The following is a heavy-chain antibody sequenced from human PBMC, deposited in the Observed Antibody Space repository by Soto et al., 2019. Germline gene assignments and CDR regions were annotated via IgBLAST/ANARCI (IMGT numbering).Heavy chain of an antibody. J-gene: IGHJ6*03. Sequence: EVQLAESGGGLAQPGGSLRLSCAASGFTLSGYAMDWVRQAPGKGLEYVSGISSTGVGTYYANSVQGRFTISRDNSKNTVYLQMGSLRPEDMAVYYCARRARPDFYYMDVCGKGTTVTVSS. CDR3: ARRARPDFYYMDV. V-gene: IGHV3-64*01. CDR1: GFTLSGYA. D-gene: IGHD6-6*01. CDR2: ISSTGVGT.